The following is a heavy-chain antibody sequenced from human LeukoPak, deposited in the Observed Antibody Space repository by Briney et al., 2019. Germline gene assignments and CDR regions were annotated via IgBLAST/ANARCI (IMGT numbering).Heavy chain of an antibody. J-gene: IGHJ6*04. Sequence: PGGSLRLSCEASGFRFRNHWMNWVRQAPGKGLEWVANIKEDGSEKYYVDSVKGRFTISRDSARNSLFLQMNSLRAEDTAVYYCAKGVDVWGKGTTVTVSS. CDR2: IKEDGSEK. V-gene: IGHV3-7*01. CDR3: AKGVDV. CDR1: GFRFRNHW.